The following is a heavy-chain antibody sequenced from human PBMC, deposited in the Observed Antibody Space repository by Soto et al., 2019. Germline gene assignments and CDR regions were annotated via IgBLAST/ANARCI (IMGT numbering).Heavy chain of an antibody. Sequence: SETLSLTCAAYGGSFSGYHWSWLRQPLGKGQAGIGEINPRGSTNYNPSLKSRVTISVDTSKNQFSLKVSSVTAADTAVYYCARGSGITIFGVVIISPKNWFDPCGQGTLVTVSS. CDR1: GGSFSGYH. V-gene: IGHV4-34*01. J-gene: IGHJ5*02. CDR3: ARGSGITIFGVVIISPKNWFDP. CDR2: INPRGST. D-gene: IGHD3-3*01.